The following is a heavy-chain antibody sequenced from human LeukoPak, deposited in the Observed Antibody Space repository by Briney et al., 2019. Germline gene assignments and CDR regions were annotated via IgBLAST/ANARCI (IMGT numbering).Heavy chain of an antibody. J-gene: IGHJ5*02. D-gene: IGHD5-24*01. CDR2: IYYSGST. CDR1: GGSISSYY. Sequence: KPSETLSLTCTVSGGSISSYYWSWIRQPAGKGLEWIGSIYYSGSTYYNPSLKSRVTISVDTSKNQFSLKLSSVTAADTAVYYCARQGWLQFLVRFDPWGQGTLVTVSS. CDR3: ARQGWLQFLVRFDP. V-gene: IGHV4-59*05.